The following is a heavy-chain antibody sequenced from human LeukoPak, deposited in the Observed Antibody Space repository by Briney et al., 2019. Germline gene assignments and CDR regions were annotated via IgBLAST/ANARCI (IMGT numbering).Heavy chain of an antibody. CDR1: GFSFSNYG. V-gene: IGHV3-21*05. CDR2: IDSSSYT. J-gene: IGHJ4*02. Sequence: PGGSLRLSCKVSGFSFSNYGMYWVRQVPGKGLEWLSFIDSSSYTSYADSVKGRFTISRDNAENSLYLQMSSLTVEDTAVYYCATDPNGNPDFDYWGQGTLVTVSS. CDR3: ATDPNGNPDFDY. D-gene: IGHD2-8*01.